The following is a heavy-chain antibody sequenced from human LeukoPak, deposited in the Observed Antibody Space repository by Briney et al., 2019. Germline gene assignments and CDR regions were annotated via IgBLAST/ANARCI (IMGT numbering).Heavy chain of an antibody. D-gene: IGHD6-25*01. CDR2: IWYDGSNK. CDR3: ARDRVAARVFDY. J-gene: IGHJ4*02. Sequence: GGSLRLSCAASGFTFSSYGMHWVRQAPGKGLEWVAVIWYDGSNKYYADSVKGRFTISRDNSKNTPYLQMNSLRAEGTAVYYCARDRVAARVFDYWGQGTLVTVSS. V-gene: IGHV3-33*01. CDR1: GFTFSSYG.